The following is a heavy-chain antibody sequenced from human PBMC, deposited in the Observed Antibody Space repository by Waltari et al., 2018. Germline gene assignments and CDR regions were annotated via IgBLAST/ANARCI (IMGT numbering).Heavy chain of an antibody. CDR2: IYYRGST. CDR1: GGSISSYY. J-gene: IGHJ4*02. V-gene: IGHV4-59*08. Sequence: QVQLQESGPGLVKPSETLSLTCTVSGGSISSYYWSWIRQPPGKGLEWIGYIYYRGSTNYNLALKSRGTISVDTSKNQFSLKLSSVTAADTAVYYCASSPAAAVAGRIGYFDYWGQGTLVTVSS. CDR3: ASSPAAAVAGRIGYFDY. D-gene: IGHD6-19*01.